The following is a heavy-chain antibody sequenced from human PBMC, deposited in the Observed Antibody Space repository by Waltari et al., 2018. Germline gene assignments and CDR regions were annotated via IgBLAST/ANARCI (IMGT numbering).Heavy chain of an antibody. Sequence: QVQLQQWGAGLLKPSETLSLTCAVYGGSFSGYYWSWIRQPPGKGLEWIGEINHSGSTNYNPSLKSRVTISVDTSKNQFSLKLSSVTAADTAVYYCARRGYDYVWGSYRYNYYYGMDVWGQGTTVTVSS. V-gene: IGHV4-34*01. J-gene: IGHJ6*02. CDR1: GGSFSGYY. D-gene: IGHD3-16*02. CDR3: ARRGYDYVWGSYRYNYYYGMDV. CDR2: INHSGST.